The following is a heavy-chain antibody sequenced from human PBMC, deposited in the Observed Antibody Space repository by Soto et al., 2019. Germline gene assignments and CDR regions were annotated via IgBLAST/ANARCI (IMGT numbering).Heavy chain of an antibody. V-gene: IGHV4-59*01. Sequence: SETLSLTCTVSDGSISAYDGSWIRQPPGKGLEWIGYIYNRGVTDYNPSLKSRVTISVDTSKNQFSLSLTSVTAADTAVYYCARDHSLLAAALGFWGQGTLVTVSS. CDR1: DGSISAYD. CDR2: IYNRGVT. CDR3: ARDHSLLAAALGF. D-gene: IGHD6-13*01. J-gene: IGHJ4*02.